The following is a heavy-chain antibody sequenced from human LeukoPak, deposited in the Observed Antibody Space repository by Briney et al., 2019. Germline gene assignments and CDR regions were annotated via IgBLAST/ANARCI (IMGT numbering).Heavy chain of an antibody. CDR3: ARERLSSGYYSTHFDY. J-gene: IGHJ4*02. CDR1: GCSISRGGYY. CDR2: IYYSGST. V-gene: IGHV4-31*03. Sequence: SETLSLTCTFSGCSISRGGYYLSWIPQHPGKGPEWIGYIYYSGSTYYNPSLKSRVTISVDTSKNQFSLKLSSVTAADTAVYYCARERLSSGYYSTHFDYWGQGTLVTVSS. D-gene: IGHD3-22*01.